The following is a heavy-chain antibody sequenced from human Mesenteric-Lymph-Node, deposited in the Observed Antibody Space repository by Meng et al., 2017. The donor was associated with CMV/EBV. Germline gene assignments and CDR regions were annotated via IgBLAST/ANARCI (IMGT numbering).Heavy chain of an antibody. CDR2: INPNSGGT. V-gene: IGHV1-2*02. CDR1: GYTFTGYY. Sequence: ASVKVSCKAFGYTFTGYYVHWVRQAPGQGLEWMGWINPNSGGTNYAQKFQGRVIMTRDTSISTAYMELGRLRSDDTAVYYCARDGVVAAGFDPWGQGTLVTVSS. D-gene: IGHD2-15*01. J-gene: IGHJ5*02. CDR3: ARDGVVAAGFDP.